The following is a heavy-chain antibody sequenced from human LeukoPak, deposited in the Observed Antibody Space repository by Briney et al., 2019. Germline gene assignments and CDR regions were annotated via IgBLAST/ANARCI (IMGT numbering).Heavy chain of an antibody. CDR3: ARDGDYGYYYMDV. CDR1: GYTLTGYY. Sequence: ASVKVSCKASGYTLTGYYMHWVRQAPGQGLEWMGWINPNSGGTNYAQKFQGRVTMTRDTSISTAYMELSRLRSDDTAVYYCARDGDYGYYYMDVWGKGTTVTVSS. V-gene: IGHV1-2*02. CDR2: INPNSGGT. D-gene: IGHD4/OR15-4a*01. J-gene: IGHJ6*03.